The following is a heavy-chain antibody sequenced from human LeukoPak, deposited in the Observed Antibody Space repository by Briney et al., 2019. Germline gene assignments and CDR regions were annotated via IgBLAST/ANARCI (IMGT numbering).Heavy chain of an antibody. CDR1: RGSLNAYY. V-gene: IGHV4-34*01. J-gene: IGHJ4*02. Sequence: SETLSLTCAVYRGSLNAYYWSWIRQPPGKGLEWIGEITHSGSAAYNPSLRSRVAMSVDTSKNQFSLRLSSVTAADTAVYYCASRQLRTNRRFDFWGQGTLVTVSS. CDR2: ITHSGSA. CDR3: ASRQLRTNRRFDF. D-gene: IGHD6-6*01.